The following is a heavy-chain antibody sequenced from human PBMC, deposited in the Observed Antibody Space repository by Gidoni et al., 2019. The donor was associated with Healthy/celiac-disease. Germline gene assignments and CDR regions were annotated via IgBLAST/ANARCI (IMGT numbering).Heavy chain of an antibody. J-gene: IGHJ4*02. CDR1: GYSFTSYW. CDR3: ARPNYYDSSGYPQAFDY. Sequence: EVQLVQSGAEVKKPGESLKISCKGSGYSFTSYWIGWVRQMPGKGLEWMGIINPGDSDTRYSPSFQGQVTISADKSISTAYLQWSSLKASDTAMYYCARPNYYDSSGYPQAFDYWGQGTLVTVSS. V-gene: IGHV5-51*01. D-gene: IGHD3-22*01. CDR2: INPGDSDT.